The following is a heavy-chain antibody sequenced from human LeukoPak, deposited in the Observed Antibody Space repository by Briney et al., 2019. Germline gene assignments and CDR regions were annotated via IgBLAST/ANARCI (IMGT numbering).Heavy chain of an antibody. Sequence: RRASVKVSCKASGFTFSSSAVQWVRQARGQRLEWIGWVVVGSGNTNYAQKFQERVTITRDMSTSTAYMELSSLRSEDTAVYYCARDRGGAAAARYFQHWGQGTLVTVSS. CDR3: ARDRGGAAAARYFQH. CDR1: GFTFSSSA. CDR2: VVVGSGNT. V-gene: IGHV1-58*01. J-gene: IGHJ1*01. D-gene: IGHD6-13*01.